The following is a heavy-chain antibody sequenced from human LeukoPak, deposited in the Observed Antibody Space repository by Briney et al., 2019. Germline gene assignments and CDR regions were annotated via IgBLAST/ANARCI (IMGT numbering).Heavy chain of an antibody. D-gene: IGHD6-6*01. V-gene: IGHV4-39*01. J-gene: IGHJ4*02. Sequence: KPSETLSLTCTVSGGSIRSSSYYWGWIRQPPGKGLEWIGGIYYSGSTYYNPSLKSRVTISVDTSKNQFSLKLSSVTAADTAVYYCARLPLGSSSYFDYWGQGTLVTVSS. CDR3: ARLPLGSSSYFDY. CDR2: IYYSGST. CDR1: GGSIRSSSYY.